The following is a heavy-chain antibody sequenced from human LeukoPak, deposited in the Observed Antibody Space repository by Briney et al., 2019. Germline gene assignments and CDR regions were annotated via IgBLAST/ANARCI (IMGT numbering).Heavy chain of an antibody. D-gene: IGHD5-18*01. J-gene: IGHJ4*02. Sequence: PSQTLSLTCTVSGGSISSGGYYWSWIRQPPGKGLEWIGYIYHSGSTYYNPSLKSRVTISVDRSKNQFSLKLSSVTAADTAVYYCARHEWTQPWFPIYFDYWGQGTLVTVSS. CDR3: ARHEWTQPWFPIYFDY. CDR2: IYHSGST. CDR1: GGSISSGGYY. V-gene: IGHV4-30-2*01.